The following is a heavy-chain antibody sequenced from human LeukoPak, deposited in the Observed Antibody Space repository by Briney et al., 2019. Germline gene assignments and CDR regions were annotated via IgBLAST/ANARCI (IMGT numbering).Heavy chain of an antibody. CDR3: TRNSGWYGVS. D-gene: IGHD6-19*01. CDR2: IGYSGGDT. J-gene: IGHJ4*02. V-gene: IGHV3-23*01. CDR1: GFTVGSSRR. Sequence: GGSLRLSCAASGFTVGSSRRMTWFRQAPGKGLEWVSSIGYSGGDTHYADSVKGRFTISRDNSKNTLYPQLNSLRADDTAVYYCTRNSGWYGVSWGQGSLVTVSS.